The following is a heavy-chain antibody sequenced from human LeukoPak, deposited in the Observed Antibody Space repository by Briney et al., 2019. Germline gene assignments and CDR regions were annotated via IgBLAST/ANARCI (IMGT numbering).Heavy chain of an antibody. CDR2: INSSSSYT. D-gene: IGHD5-18*01. J-gene: IGHJ4*02. CDR1: GFTFSDYY. Sequence: GGSLRLSCAASGFTFSDYYMSWIRQAPGKGLEWVSYINSSSSYTNYADSVKGRFTISRDNAKNSLYLQMNSLRAEDTAVYYCAREIRGYSYGYFDYWGQGTLVTVSS. V-gene: IGHV3-11*06. CDR3: AREIRGYSYGYFDY.